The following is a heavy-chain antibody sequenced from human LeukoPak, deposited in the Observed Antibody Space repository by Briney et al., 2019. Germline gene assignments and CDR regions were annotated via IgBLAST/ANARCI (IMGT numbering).Heavy chain of an antibody. CDR3: AKDFLGLVAGSGFWYFQH. Sequence: GRSLRLSCAASGFTFSTHGMHWVRQAPGKGLEWAAVISNDGRNKYYADSVKGRFTISRDNSKNTVYLQMNSLRVEDTAVYYCAKDFLGLVAGSGFWYFQHWGQGTLVTVSS. CDR2: ISNDGRNK. J-gene: IGHJ1*01. D-gene: IGHD6-19*01. V-gene: IGHV3-30*18. CDR1: GFTFSTHG.